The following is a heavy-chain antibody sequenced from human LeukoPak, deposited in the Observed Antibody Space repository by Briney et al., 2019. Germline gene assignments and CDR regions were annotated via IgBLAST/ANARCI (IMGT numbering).Heavy chain of an antibody. CDR1: GGSISSYY. J-gene: IGHJ1*01. Sequence: SETLSLTCTVSGGSISSYYWSWIRQPPGKGLEWIGYIYYSGSINYNPSLKSRVTISVDTSKNQFSLKLSSVTAADTAVYYCARDFTSWGQGTLVTVSS. V-gene: IGHV4-59*01. CDR2: IYYSGSI. CDR3: ARDFTS.